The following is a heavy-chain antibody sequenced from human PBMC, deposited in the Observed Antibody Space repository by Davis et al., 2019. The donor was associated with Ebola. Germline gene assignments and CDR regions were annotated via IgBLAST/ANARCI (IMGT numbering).Heavy chain of an antibody. V-gene: IGHV5-51*01. D-gene: IGHD3-10*01. CDR3: ARHGGRREFEHFDF. CDR2: IYSDRSET. Sequence: GESLKISCEGSGYGFYGFWNGWVRQMPGKGLEGMGLIYSDRSETRYSPSFLGRVSISADKSINTAYLQWSSLKASDSAIYYCARHGGRREFEHFDFWGQGTLVTVSS. CDR1: GYGFYGFW. J-gene: IGHJ4*02.